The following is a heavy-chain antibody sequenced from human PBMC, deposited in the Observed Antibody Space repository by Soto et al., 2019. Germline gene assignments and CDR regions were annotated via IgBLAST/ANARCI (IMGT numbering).Heavy chain of an antibody. D-gene: IGHD4-17*01. CDR2: ISGSGGST. J-gene: IGHJ6*03. CDR1: GVTFSSYA. CDR3: AGHIMTTVTYYYYYMDV. Sequence: GGSLRLSCAASGVTFSSYAMSWVRQAQGKGLEWVSAISGSGGSTYYADSVKGRFTISRDNSKNTLYLQMNSLRAEDTAVYYCAGHIMTTVTYYYYYMDVWGKGTTVTVSS. V-gene: IGHV3-23*01.